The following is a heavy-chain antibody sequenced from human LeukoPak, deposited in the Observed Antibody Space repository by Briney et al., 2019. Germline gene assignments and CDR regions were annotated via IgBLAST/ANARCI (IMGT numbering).Heavy chain of an antibody. CDR1: GGSISSDY. Sequence: SETLSLTCTVSGGSISSDYWNWIRQPPGEGLEWVGYINSGGTSNYNPSLGSRVTMSVNTSKNQFNLRLSSVTAADTAVYYCARLPSDYMDVWGKGTTVTVSS. CDR3: ARLPSDYMDV. J-gene: IGHJ6*03. CDR2: INSGGTS. V-gene: IGHV4-4*09.